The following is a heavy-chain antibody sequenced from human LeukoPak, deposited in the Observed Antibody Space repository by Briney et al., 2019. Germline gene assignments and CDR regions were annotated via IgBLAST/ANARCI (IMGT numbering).Heavy chain of an antibody. V-gene: IGHV5-51*01. J-gene: IGHJ4*02. CDR2: IYPGDSDT. Sequence: VESVKISCKGSGYSFTNYWIGWVRQMPGKGLEWMGIIYPGDSDTRYIPSFQGQVTISADKSINTAYLQWSSLKASDTAMYYCARRVDSYWFFDYWGQGTLVTVSS. CDR1: GYSFTNYW. CDR3: ARRVDSYWFFDY. D-gene: IGHD1-26*01.